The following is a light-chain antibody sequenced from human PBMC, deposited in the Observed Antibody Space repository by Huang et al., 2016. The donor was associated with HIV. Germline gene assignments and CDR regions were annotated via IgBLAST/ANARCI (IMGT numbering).Light chain of an antibody. CDR1: QGLANY. J-gene: IGKJ4*01. Sequence: EIVLTQSPATLSLSPGERATLSCRASQGLANYLAWYRQKPGQAPRLLIYDASNRATGIPARFSGSGSGTDFTLTISSLEPEDFAVYYCQQRGNWQLTFGGGTKVEIK. CDR2: DAS. CDR3: QQRGNWQLT. V-gene: IGKV3-11*01.